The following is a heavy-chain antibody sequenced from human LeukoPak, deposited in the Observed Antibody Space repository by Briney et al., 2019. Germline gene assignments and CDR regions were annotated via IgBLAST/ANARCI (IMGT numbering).Heavy chain of an antibody. D-gene: IGHD5-18*01. J-gene: IGHJ4*02. CDR3: ARDLAYSRLDY. CDR2: ISGSGDNT. Sequence: GGSLRLSCAASGFSFSSNAMSWVRQAPGKGLEWVSVISGSGDNTYYADSVKGRFTISRDNSKNTLYMQMNSLRVEDTAFYYCARDLAYSRLDYWGQGMLVTVSS. CDR1: GFSFSSNA. V-gene: IGHV3-23*01.